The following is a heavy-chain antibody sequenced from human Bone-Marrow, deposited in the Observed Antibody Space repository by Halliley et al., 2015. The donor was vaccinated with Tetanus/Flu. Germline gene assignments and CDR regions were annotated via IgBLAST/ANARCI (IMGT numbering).Heavy chain of an antibody. CDR3: AGGAGWSNDY. J-gene: IGHJ4*02. CDR2: IKEDGSEI. Sequence: KGGEGVAIIKEDGSEIHYVDSVKGRFTISRDNAKTSLYLQINPLRVDDTAVYYCAGGAGWSNDYWGQGTLVTVSS. D-gene: IGHD2-15*01. V-gene: IGHV3-7*03.